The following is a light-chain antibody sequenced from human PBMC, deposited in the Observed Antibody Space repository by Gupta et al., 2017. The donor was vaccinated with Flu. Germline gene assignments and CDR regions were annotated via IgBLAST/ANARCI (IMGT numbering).Light chain of an antibody. V-gene: IGLV3-27*01. J-gene: IGLJ2*01. CDR1: ILAKKY. CDR2: KDN. CDR3: FCAADNNLI. Sequence: SYDLTQQSSVSVSPGQTAKITCSGDILAKKYARWFQRKPGQAPMLVIYKDNERPSGIPERFTGSSSGPTVTLTISGARVEDEADYYCFCAADNNLIFGGGTKLTVL.